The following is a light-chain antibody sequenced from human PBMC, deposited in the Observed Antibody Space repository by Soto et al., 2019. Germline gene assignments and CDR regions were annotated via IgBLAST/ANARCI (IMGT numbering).Light chain of an antibody. V-gene: IGKV1-33*01. Sequence: DIQMTQSPSSLSASVGDRVTITCQASHDITSYLNWYQHKPGKAPKLLIYDASILEAGVPSRFSGSGSGTEFNLTISSLQPEDFATYYCQQYNSFIWTFGQGTKVDIK. J-gene: IGKJ1*01. CDR1: HDITSY. CDR2: DAS. CDR3: QQYNSFIWT.